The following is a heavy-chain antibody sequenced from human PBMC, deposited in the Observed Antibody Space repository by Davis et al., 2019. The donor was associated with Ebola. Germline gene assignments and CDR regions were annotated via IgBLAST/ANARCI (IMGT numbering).Heavy chain of an antibody. Sequence: GESLKISCAASGFTFSSYAMHWVRQAPGKGLEWVAVISYDGSNKYYTDSVKGRFTISRDNSKNTLYLQMNSLRSEDTAVYYCARSSLLYSGYDYPLDYWGQGTLVTVSS. CDR3: ARSSLLYSGYDYPLDY. D-gene: IGHD5-12*01. CDR2: ISYDGSNK. J-gene: IGHJ4*02. V-gene: IGHV3-30-3*01. CDR1: GFTFSSYA.